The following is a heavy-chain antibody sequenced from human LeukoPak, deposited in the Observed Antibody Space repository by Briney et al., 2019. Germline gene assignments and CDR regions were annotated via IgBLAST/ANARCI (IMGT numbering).Heavy chain of an antibody. D-gene: IGHD3-22*01. V-gene: IGHV5-51*01. CDR3: ARQEQPEVISDY. CDR1: GYTFTSYW. Sequence: GESLKISCKGSGYTFTSYWIAWVRQMPGKGLEWMGVINPGDSDTRYSPSFQGQVTISADKSISTAYLQWSSLQASDTAMYYCARQEQPEVISDYWGQGTLVTVSS. CDR2: INPGDSDT. J-gene: IGHJ4*02.